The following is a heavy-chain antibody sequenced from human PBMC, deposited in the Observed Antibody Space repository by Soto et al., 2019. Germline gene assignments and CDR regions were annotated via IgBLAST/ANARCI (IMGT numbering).Heavy chain of an antibody. CDR1: GFIFRDYA. Sequence: VQLLESGGGLVQPGGSLRLSCAASGFIFRDYAMNWVRQAPGKGLEWVSDISGSGDSARYADSVKGRFTISRDNARNTIYLQINSLRVDDTAVYYCGKESRGSGWSVCNFWGQGTLVTVSS. J-gene: IGHJ4*02. D-gene: IGHD6-19*01. V-gene: IGHV3-23*01. CDR2: ISGSGDSA. CDR3: GKESRGSGWSVCNF.